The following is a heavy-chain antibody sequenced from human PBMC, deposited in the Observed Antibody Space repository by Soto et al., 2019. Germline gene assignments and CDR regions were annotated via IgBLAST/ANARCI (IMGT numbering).Heavy chain of an antibody. J-gene: IGHJ6*02. CDR3: AKAQLWSGSHRMVV. CDR1: GFTFSDYA. D-gene: IGHD3-3*01. V-gene: IGHV3-23*01. CDR2: ISGSGGST. Sequence: EVQLLESGGGLVQPGGSLRLSCAASGFTFSDYAMSWVRQAQGKGRGWVSAISGSGGSTYYADSVKGRFTISRDNSKNTLFLQMNSLRAEDTAVYYCAKAQLWSGSHRMVVWGQGTTVIVS.